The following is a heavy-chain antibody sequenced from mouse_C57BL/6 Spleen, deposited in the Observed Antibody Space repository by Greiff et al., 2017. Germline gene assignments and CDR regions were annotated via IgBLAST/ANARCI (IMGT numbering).Heavy chain of an antibody. J-gene: IGHJ3*01. D-gene: IGHD2-1*01. V-gene: IGHV1-81*01. CDR3: ARSGGNYPAWFAY. Sequence: VQLQQSGAELARPGASVKLSCKASGYTFTSYGISWVKQRTGQGLEWIGEIYPRSGNTYYNEKFKGKATLTADKSSSTVYMELRSLTSEDSAVYFCARSGGNYPAWFAYWGQGTLVTVSA. CDR2: IYPRSGNT. CDR1: GYTFTSYG.